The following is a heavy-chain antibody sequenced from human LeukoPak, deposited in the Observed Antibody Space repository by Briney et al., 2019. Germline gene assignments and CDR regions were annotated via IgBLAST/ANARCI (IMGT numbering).Heavy chain of an antibody. J-gene: IGHJ4*02. D-gene: IGHD6-13*01. CDR3: ARDSSITYGSSSYYFDY. Sequence: SETLSLTCTVSGGSISSHYWSWIRQPPGKGLEWIGYIYYSGSTNYNPSLKSRVTISVDTSKNQFSLQLNSVTPEDTAVYYCARDSSITYGSSSYYFDYWGQGTLVTVSS. V-gene: IGHV4-59*11. CDR1: GGSISSHY. CDR2: IYYSGST.